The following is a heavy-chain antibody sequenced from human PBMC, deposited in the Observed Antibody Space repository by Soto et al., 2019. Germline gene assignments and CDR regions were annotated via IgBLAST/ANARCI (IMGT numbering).Heavy chain of an antibody. CDR2: VDPSDSHT. D-gene: IGHD2-21*02. CDR1: GYSFTNYW. V-gene: IGHV5-10-1*01. Sequence: PGESLKISSXGSGYSFTNYWISSVRQMPGKGLEWMGRVDPSDSHTNYSPSFQGHVTISADKSISTAYLQWRCLKASVTAMSYCARRDRRYSYYGMDVWGQGTTVTV. CDR3: ARRDRRYSYYGMDV. J-gene: IGHJ6*02.